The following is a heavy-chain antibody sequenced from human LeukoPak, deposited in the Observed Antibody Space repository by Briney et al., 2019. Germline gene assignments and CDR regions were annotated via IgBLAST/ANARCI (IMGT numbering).Heavy chain of an antibody. CDR3: ARGPHYYDSSGYDY. V-gene: IGHV3-30-3*01. Sequence: GGSLRLSCAASGFTISSYAMHWVRQAPGKGLEWVAVISYDGSNKYYADSVKGRFTISRDNSKNTLYLQMNSLRAEDTAVYYCARGPHYYDSSGYDYWGQGTLVTVSS. D-gene: IGHD3-22*01. CDR1: GFTISSYA. CDR2: ISYDGSNK. J-gene: IGHJ4*02.